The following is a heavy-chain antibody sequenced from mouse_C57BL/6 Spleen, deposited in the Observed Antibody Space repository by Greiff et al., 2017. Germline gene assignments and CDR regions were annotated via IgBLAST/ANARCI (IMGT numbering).Heavy chain of an antibody. CDR2: IRSKSNNYAT. Sequence: EVQLVESGGGLVQPKGSLKLSCAASGFSFNTYAMNWVRQAPGKGLEWVARIRSKSNNYATYYADSVKDRFTISRDDSESMLYLQMNNLKTEDTAMYYCVRQYSNYAMDYWGQGTSVTVSS. CDR3: VRQYSNYAMDY. J-gene: IGHJ4*01. V-gene: IGHV10-1*01. D-gene: IGHD2-5*01. CDR1: GFSFNTYA.